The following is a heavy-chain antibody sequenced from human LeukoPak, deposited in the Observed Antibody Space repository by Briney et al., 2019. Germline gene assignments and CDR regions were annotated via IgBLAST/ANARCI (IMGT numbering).Heavy chain of an antibody. CDR3: ARLSNYYDTTSGYYYSFDH. J-gene: IGHJ4*02. CDR2: IYVIGST. CDR1: GGSISPYY. V-gene: IGHV4-4*07. Sequence: PSETLCLTCAVSGGSISPYYWSWIRPPAGKGLEWIGRIYVIGSTTYTPSLQSRVTISVEKSKNHFSMNLSSVTAADTAVYYCARLSNYYDTTSGYYYSFDHWGQGTLVTVSS. D-gene: IGHD3-22*01.